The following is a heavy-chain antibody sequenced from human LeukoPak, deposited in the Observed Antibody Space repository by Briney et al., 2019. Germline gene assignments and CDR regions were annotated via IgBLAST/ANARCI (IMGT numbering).Heavy chain of an antibody. Sequence: GASVKVSCKASGGTFSSYAISWVRQAPGQGLEWMGRIIPILGIANYAQKFQGRVTITADKSTSTAYMELSSLRSEDTAVYYCARGSYYYDSSGYYRSMSTNYYFDYWGQGTLVTVSS. CDR1: GGTFSSYA. D-gene: IGHD3-22*01. CDR3: ARGSYYYDSSGYYRSMSTNYYFDY. V-gene: IGHV1-69*04. J-gene: IGHJ4*02. CDR2: IIPILGIA.